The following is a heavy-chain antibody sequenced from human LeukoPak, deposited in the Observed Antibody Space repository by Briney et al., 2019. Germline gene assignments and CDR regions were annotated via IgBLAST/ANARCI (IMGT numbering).Heavy chain of an antibody. CDR3: ARDHGLNKRWFDP. CDR1: GYTFSGYY. CDR2: INPDSGGT. Sequence: GASVKVSCKASGYTFSGYYMFWVRQAPGQGLEWMGWINPDSGGTNYAQKFQGRVTMTRDTSISTAYMELSRLTSDDTAVYYCARDHGLNKRWFDPWGQGTLVTVSS. J-gene: IGHJ5*02. D-gene: IGHD1/OR15-1a*01. V-gene: IGHV1-2*02.